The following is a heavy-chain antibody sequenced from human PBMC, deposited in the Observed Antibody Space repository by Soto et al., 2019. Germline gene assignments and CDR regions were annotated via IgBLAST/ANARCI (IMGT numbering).Heavy chain of an antibody. Sequence: SETLSLTCIVSAYSISSGYHWGWIRQPPGKGLECIGTIYQSGNTYYNPSLKSRVILSIDTSKNQFSLKLSTVTAADTAVYYCVRGKVNFDYWGKGILVTVSS. V-gene: IGHV4-38-2*02. J-gene: IGHJ4*02. CDR3: VRGKVNFDY. CDR1: AYSISSGYH. CDR2: IYQSGNT.